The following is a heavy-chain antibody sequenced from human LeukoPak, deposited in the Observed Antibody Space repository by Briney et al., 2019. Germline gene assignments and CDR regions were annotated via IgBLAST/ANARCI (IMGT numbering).Heavy chain of an antibody. J-gene: IGHJ5*02. CDR3: ARPSGYSSGWENWFDP. Sequence: ASVKVSCKASGGTFSSYAISWVRQAPGQGLEWMGVIIPIFGTANYAQKFQGRVTITADESTSTAYMELSSLRSEDTAVYYCARPSGYSSGWENWFDPWGQGTLVTVSS. D-gene: IGHD6-19*01. CDR1: GGTFSSYA. V-gene: IGHV1-69*13. CDR2: IIPIFGTA.